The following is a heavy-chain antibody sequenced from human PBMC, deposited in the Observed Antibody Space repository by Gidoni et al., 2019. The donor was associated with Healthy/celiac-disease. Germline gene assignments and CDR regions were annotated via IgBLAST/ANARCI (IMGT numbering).Heavy chain of an antibody. CDR1: GFTGEDYG. CDR3: ARRPRFLEWLSHFDY. Sequence: EVQRVESGGGVVRPGGSRRLSLEAEGFTGEDYGMSWVRQAPGKGLEWVSVINCNGGSTGYSDSVKGRFTISRDNAKNSLYLQMNSLRAEDTALYHCARRPRFLEWLSHFDYWGQGTLVTVSS. V-gene: IGHV3-20*02. J-gene: IGHJ4*02. CDR2: INCNGGST. D-gene: IGHD3-3*01.